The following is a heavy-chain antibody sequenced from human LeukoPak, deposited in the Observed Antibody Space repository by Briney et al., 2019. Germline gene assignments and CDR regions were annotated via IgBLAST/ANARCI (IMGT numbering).Heavy chain of an antibody. V-gene: IGHV4-39*01. D-gene: IGHD3-22*01. CDR1: GGSIGSSSYY. J-gene: IGHJ3*02. CDR3: ARQSGITMIVVVIHDAFDI. Sequence: SETLSLTCTVSGGSIGSSSYYWGWIRQPPGKGLEWIGSIYYSGSTYYNPSLKSRVTISVDTSKNQFSLKPSSVTAADTAVYYCARQSGITMIVVVIHDAFDIWGQGTMVTVSS. CDR2: IYYSGST.